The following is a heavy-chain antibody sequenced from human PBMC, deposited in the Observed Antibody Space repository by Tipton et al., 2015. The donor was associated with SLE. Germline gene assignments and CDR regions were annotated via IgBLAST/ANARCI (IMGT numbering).Heavy chain of an antibody. CDR1: GFTFSSYA. Sequence: GSLRLSCAASGFTFSSYAMSWVRQAPGKGLEWVSAISGSGGSTYYADSVKGRFTISRDNSKNTLYLKMNSLRAEDTAVYYCAKAQGPKFIAVADYYFDYWGQGTLVTVSS. CDR2: ISGSGGST. J-gene: IGHJ4*02. D-gene: IGHD6-19*01. V-gene: IGHV3-23*01. CDR3: AKAQGPKFIAVADYYFDY.